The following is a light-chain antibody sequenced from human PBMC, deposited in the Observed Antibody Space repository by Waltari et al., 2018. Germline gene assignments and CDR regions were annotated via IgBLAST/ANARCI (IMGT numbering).Light chain of an antibody. CDR3: QQSYSSPPWT. Sequence: DIQMTQSPSSLSASVGDRVTITCRASQSISSYLNWYQQKPGKAPKLLISAASSLQSGVPSRFSVIGSGTDFTLTISGLRPEDFATYYCQQSYSSPPWTFGQGTKVEIK. CDR1: QSISSY. CDR2: AAS. J-gene: IGKJ1*01. V-gene: IGKV1-39*01.